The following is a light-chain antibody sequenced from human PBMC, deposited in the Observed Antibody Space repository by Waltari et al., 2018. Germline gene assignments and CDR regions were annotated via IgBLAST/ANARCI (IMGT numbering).Light chain of an antibody. J-gene: IGKJ4*01. CDR1: QSISNY. V-gene: IGKV1-39*01. Sequence: DIQMTQSPSSLSASVGDGVTITCRARQSISNYLHWYQQKPGKAPELLIYVASSLQSGVPSRFSGSRSGTDFTLTISSLQPEDFATYYCQQSYNIPPTFGGGTKVEIK. CDR3: QQSYNIPPT. CDR2: VAS.